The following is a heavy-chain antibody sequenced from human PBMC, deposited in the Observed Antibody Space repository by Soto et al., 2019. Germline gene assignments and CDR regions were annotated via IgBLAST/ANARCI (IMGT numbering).Heavy chain of an antibody. Sequence: QVQLQESGPGLVKPSETLSLACSVSGGSVDNYCWCWIRQSPGKGLEWIGYIYYSWSTNYNPSLKSSVTIPLDTSRNLFSLKLTSVTAADTVVYYCARVSRVVYSPRPEYFDDWGQGTLVTVAS. D-gene: IGHD4-4*01. CDR3: ARVSRVVYSPRPEYFDD. J-gene: IGHJ4*02. V-gene: IGHV4-59*02. CDR2: IYYSWST. CDR1: GGSVDNYC.